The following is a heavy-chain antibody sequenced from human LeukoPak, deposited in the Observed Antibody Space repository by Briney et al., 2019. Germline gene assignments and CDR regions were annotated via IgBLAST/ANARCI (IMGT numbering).Heavy chain of an antibody. V-gene: IGHV1-2*06. CDR2: INPNSGGT. D-gene: IGHD1-26*01. CDR3: ARRMGATGAFDV. J-gene: IGHJ3*01. CDR1: GYAFTGYY. Sequence: ASVKVSCKASGYAFTGYYMHWVRQAPGQGLEWMGRINPNSGGTNYAQKFQGRVTMTRDTSISTAYMELSRLRSDDTAVYYCARRMGATGAFDVWGQGTMVTVSS.